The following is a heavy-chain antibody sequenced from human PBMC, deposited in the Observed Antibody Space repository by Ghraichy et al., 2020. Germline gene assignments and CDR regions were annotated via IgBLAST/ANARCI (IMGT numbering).Heavy chain of an antibody. CDR2: IYSGGST. D-gene: IGHD3-22*01. J-gene: IGHJ4*02. Sequence: GESLNISCAASGFTVSINYMSWVRQDPGKGLEWVSVIYSGGSTYYADSVKGRFTISRDNSKNTLYLQMNSLRAEDTAVYYCARETSYYDNSGYLDYWGQGTLVTVSS. CDR1: GFTVSINY. CDR3: ARETSYYDNSGYLDY. V-gene: IGHV3-53*01.